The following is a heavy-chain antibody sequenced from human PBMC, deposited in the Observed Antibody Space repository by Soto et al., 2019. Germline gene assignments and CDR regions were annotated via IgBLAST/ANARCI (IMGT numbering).Heavy chain of an antibody. V-gene: IGHV3-30-3*01. Sequence: PVGSLRLSCAASGFTFSSYAMHWVRQAPGKGLEWVAVISYDGSNKYYADSVKGRFTISRDNSKNTLYLQMNSLRAEDTAVYYCARDSRGYWDNGVFDPWGQGTLVTVSS. CDR3: ARDSRGYWDNGVFDP. CDR2: ISYDGSNK. CDR1: GFTFSSYA. D-gene: IGHD6-13*01. J-gene: IGHJ5*02.